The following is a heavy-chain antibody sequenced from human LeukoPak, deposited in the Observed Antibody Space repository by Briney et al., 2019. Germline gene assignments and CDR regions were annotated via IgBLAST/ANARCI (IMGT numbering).Heavy chain of an antibody. CDR2: INTDGSST. CDR3: ARASSSGHFDY. Sequence: PGGSLRLSCAASGFTFSNYWMHWVRQSPGKGLVWVSRINTDGSSTSYADSVKGRFTISRDNAKNTLYLQMNSLRTEDTAVYYCARASSSGHFDYWGQGALVTVSS. D-gene: IGHD3-22*01. J-gene: IGHJ4*02. CDR1: GFTFSNYW. V-gene: IGHV3-74*01.